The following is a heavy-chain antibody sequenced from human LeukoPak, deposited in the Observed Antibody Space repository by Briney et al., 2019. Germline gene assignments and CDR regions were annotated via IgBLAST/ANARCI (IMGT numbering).Heavy chain of an antibody. CDR2: ISSSSSYI. J-gene: IGHJ4*02. CDR3: ARGYSSGWCCY. V-gene: IGHV3-21*01. Sequence: GGSLRLSCAASGFTFSSYSMNWVRQAPGKGLEWVLSISSSSSYIYYADSVKGRFTISRDNAKNSLYLQMNSLRAEDTAVYYCARGYSSGWCCYWGQGTLVTVSS. CDR1: GFTFSSYS. D-gene: IGHD6-19*01.